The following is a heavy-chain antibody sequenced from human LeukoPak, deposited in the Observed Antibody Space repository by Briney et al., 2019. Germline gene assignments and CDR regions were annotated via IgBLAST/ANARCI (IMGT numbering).Heavy chain of an antibody. D-gene: IGHD6-13*01. CDR3: ARSEQLATIDY. V-gene: IGHV4-34*01. CDR2: INHSGST. Sequence: NPSETLSLTCAVYGGSFSGYYWSWIRQPPGKGLEWIGEINHSGSTNYNPSLKSRVTISVDTSKNQFSLKLSSVTAADTAVYYCARSEQLATIDYWGQGTLVTVSS. CDR1: GGSFSGYY. J-gene: IGHJ4*02.